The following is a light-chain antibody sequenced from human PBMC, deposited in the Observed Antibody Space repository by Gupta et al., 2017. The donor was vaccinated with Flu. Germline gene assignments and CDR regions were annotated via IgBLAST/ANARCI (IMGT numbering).Light chain of an antibody. Sequence: DIQMTHSPSSLSASIEDRVTITCWASQSIGRYLNWYQQKPGKAPNLLIFAASTLESGVSSRFSGSGSVAGFTLTISSLQPEDFATYYCKQTDSTPWTFGQGTKVEVK. CDR1: QSIGRY. CDR2: AAS. J-gene: IGKJ1*01. CDR3: KQTDSTPWT. V-gene: IGKV1-39*01.